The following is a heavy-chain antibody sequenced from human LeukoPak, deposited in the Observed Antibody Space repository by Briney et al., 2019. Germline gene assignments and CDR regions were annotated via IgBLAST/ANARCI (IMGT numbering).Heavy chain of an antibody. Sequence: GGSLRLSCAASGFTVSSNYMSWVRQAPGKGLEWVSVIYSGGSTYYADSVKGRFTISRDNSKNTLYLQMNSLRAEDTAVYYCAKDLKDYYGLGSSWGQGTLVTVSS. V-gene: IGHV3-53*01. CDR3: AKDLKDYYGLGSS. CDR1: GFTVSSNY. CDR2: IYSGGST. J-gene: IGHJ5*02. D-gene: IGHD3-10*01.